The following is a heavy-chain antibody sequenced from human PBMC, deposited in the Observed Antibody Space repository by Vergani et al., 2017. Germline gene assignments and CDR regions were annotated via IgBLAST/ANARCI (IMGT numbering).Heavy chain of an antibody. J-gene: IGHJ6*03. CDR1: GGTFSSYA. D-gene: IGHD3-3*01. Sequence: QVQLVQSGAEVKKPGSSVKVSCKASGGTFSSYAISWVRQAPGQGLEWMGGIIPIFGTANYAQKFQGRVTITADESTSTAYMELSSLRSEDTAVYYCARGIMIFGVDHTPDTNYYYYYMDVWGKGTTVTVSS. CDR3: ARGIMIFGVDHTPDTNYYYYYMDV. CDR2: IIPIFGTA. V-gene: IGHV1-69*01.